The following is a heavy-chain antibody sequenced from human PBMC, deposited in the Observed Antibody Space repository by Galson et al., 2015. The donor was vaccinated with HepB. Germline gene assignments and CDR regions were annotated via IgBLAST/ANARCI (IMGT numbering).Heavy chain of an antibody. CDR2: ISSSSSYI. V-gene: IGHV3-21*06. Sequence: SLRLSCATSGSALNSYSVNWIRQAPGKGLEWVASISSSSSYIHYVASVKGRFTISRDNAKNSMDLQMNGLREDDTAVYFCVRGLYEFWGGYRPDTFDLWGQGTMVTVSS. CDR3: VRGLYEFWGGYRPDTFDL. J-gene: IGHJ3*01. D-gene: IGHD3/OR15-3a*01. CDR1: GSALNSYS.